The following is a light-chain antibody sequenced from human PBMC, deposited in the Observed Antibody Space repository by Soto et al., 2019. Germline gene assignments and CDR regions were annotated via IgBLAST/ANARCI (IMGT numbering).Light chain of an antibody. Sequence: EIVMTQSPATLSVSPGERATLSCRASQSVSSNLAWYQQKPGQAPRLLIYGASTRPTGIPARFSGSGSGTADTLTISSLQSEDFAVYYCQQYNNWPPYTFGPGTKVDIK. CDR3: QQYNNWPPYT. J-gene: IGKJ3*01. CDR2: GAS. CDR1: QSVSSN. V-gene: IGKV3-15*01.